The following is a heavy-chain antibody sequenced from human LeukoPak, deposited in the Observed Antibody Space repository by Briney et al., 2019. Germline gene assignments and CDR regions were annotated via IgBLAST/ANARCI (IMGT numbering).Heavy chain of an antibody. CDR2: INPNSGDP. Sequence: ASVKVSCKASGYTFTDFYIHWVRQAPGQGLEWMGWINPNSGDPNYAQNFQGRVTMTRDTSISTAYVELSRLRSDDTALYFCAKDVGLKGVIDHWGQGTLVTVSS. J-gene: IGHJ4*02. CDR3: AKDVGLKGVIDH. CDR1: GYTFTDFY. V-gene: IGHV1-2*02. D-gene: IGHD4/OR15-4a*01.